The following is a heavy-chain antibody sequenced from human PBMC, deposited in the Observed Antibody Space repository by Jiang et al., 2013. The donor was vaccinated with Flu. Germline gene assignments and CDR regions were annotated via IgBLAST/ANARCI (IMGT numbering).Heavy chain of an antibody. J-gene: IGHJ4*02. CDR2: IVVGSGNT. CDR3: AASIAAAGTVY. D-gene: IGHD6-13*01. Sequence: SGAEVKKPGTSVKVSCKASGFTFTSSAVQWVRQARGQRLEWIGWIVVGSGNTNYAQKFQERVTITRDMSTSTAYMELSSLRSEDTAVYYCAASIAAAGTVYWGQGTLVTVSS. V-gene: IGHV1-58*01. CDR1: GFTFTSSA.